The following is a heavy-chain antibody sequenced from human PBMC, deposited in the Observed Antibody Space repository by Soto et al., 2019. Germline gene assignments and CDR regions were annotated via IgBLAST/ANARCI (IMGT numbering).Heavy chain of an antibody. CDR2: ISGSGGST. CDR1: GFTFSSYA. V-gene: IGHV3-23*01. Sequence: EVQLLESGGGLVQPGGSLRLSCAASGFTFSSYAMSWVRQAPGKGLEWVSAISGSGGSTYYADSVKGRFTISRDNSKNTLYLQMNSLRAEDTAVYYCAKEGSYDFPLWRSFDYWGQGTLVTVSS. CDR3: AKEGSYDFPLWRSFDY. D-gene: IGHD1-26*01. J-gene: IGHJ4*02.